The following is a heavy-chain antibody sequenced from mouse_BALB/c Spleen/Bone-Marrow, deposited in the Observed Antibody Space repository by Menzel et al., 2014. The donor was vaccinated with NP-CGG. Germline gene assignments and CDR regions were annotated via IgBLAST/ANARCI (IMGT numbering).Heavy chain of an antibody. V-gene: IGHV1-7*01. CDR2: INPSTGYT. J-gene: IGHJ4*01. Sequence: VQGVESGAELAKPGAPVKMSCKASGYNFISYWMHWVKQRPGQGLEWIGYINPSTGYTEYNQKFKDKATLTADKSSSKAYMQLSSLTSEDSAVYYCARNYDYDGGYYAMDYWGQGTSVTVSS. CDR3: ARNYDYDGGYYAMDY. D-gene: IGHD2-4*01. CDR1: GYNFISYW.